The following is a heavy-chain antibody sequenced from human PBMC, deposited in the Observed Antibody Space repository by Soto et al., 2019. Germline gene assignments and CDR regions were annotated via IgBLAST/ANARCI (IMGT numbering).Heavy chain of an antibody. Sequence: QVQLMQSGAEVKKPGASVKVSRKASGYTFTSYAIHWVRQAPGQRLEWMGWINAGNGNTKYSQKFQDRVTITRDTSASTAYMELSSLRSEDTAVYYCARDLGGWLDYWGQGTLVTVSS. D-gene: IGHD6-19*01. V-gene: IGHV1-3*01. CDR2: INAGNGNT. J-gene: IGHJ4*02. CDR3: ARDLGGWLDY. CDR1: GYTFTSYA.